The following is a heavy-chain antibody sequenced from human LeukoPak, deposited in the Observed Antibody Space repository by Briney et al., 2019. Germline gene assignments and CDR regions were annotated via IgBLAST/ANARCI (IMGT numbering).Heavy chain of an antibody. Sequence: GGSLRLSCAASGFTFSSSAIHWVRQASGKGLEWVGRIRSKDDNSATAYAASVKGRFTISRDDSKNTAYLQMNSLKTEDTAVYYCRRSIDYWGQGTLVTVSS. V-gene: IGHV3-73*01. CDR2: IRSKDDNSAT. CDR3: RRSIDY. J-gene: IGHJ4*02. CDR1: GFTFSSSA. D-gene: IGHD5/OR15-5a*01.